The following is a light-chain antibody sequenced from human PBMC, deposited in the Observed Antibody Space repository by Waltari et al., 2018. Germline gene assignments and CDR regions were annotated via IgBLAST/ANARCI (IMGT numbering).Light chain of an antibody. CDR2: EDT. CDR1: ALPKKY. J-gene: IGLJ3*02. V-gene: IGLV3-10*01. CDR3: YSTDTSGHERV. Sequence: SYELTQPPSVSVSPGQTARITCSGDALPKKYGYWYQQKSGQAPVLVIYEDTKRPPGIPERFSGSSSGTVATLTISGDQVEDDADYYCYSTDTSGHERVFGGGTRLTVL.